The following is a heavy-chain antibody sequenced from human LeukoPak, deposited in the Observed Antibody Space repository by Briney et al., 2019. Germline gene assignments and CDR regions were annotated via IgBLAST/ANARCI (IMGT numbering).Heavy chain of an antibody. CDR2: IYYSGST. CDR1: GGSFSGYY. V-gene: IGHV4-59*01. J-gene: IGHJ3*02. D-gene: IGHD1-26*01. CDR3: ARDKGELLRGSAFDI. Sequence: PSETLSLTCAVYGGSFSGYYWSWIRQPPGKGLEWIGYIYYSGSTNYNPSLKSRVTISVDTSKNQFSLKLSSVTAADTAVYYCARDKGELLRGSAFDIWGQGTMVTVSS.